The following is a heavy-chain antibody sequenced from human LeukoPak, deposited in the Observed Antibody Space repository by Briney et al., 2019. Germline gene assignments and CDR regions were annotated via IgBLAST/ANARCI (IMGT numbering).Heavy chain of an antibody. J-gene: IGHJ4*02. V-gene: IGHV4-39*01. Sequence: SETLSLTCTVSGGSISSSPYYWDWLRQPPGKGLEWIGSFSYSGSTYYNPSLKSRVTISVDTSKNQFSLRLSSVTAADTAMFYCARCTFPLYFDYWGQGTLVTVSS. CDR3: ARCTFPLYFDY. D-gene: IGHD2-8*01. CDR1: GGSISSSPYY. CDR2: FSYSGST.